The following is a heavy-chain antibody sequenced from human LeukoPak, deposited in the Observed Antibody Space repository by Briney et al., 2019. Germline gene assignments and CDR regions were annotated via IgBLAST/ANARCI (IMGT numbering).Heavy chain of an antibody. J-gene: IGHJ5*02. CDR2: IYYSGST. CDR3: ARDQLGYGGNWFDP. CDR1: GGSVSSGSYC. V-gene: IGHV4-61*01. Sequence: SETLSLTCTVSGGSVSSGSYCWSWIRQPPGKGLEWIGYIYYSGSTNYNPSLKSRVTISVDTSKNQFSLKLSSVTAADTAVYYCARDQLGYGGNWFDPWGQGTLVTVSS. D-gene: IGHD4-23*01.